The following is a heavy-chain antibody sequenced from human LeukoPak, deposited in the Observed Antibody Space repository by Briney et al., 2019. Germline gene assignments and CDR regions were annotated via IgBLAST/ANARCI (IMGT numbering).Heavy chain of an antibody. D-gene: IGHD6-13*01. J-gene: IGHJ5*02. CDR2: MNPNSGDT. Sequence: ASVKVSCKASGYTFTNYDVNWVRQATGQGLEWMGWMNPNSGDTGYAQKFQGRVTMTRDTSISTAYMELSSLTSEDTAVYYCARGYSSSWSNWLDPWGQGTLVTVSS. V-gene: IGHV1-8*01. CDR3: ARGYSSSWSNWLDP. CDR1: GYTFTNYD.